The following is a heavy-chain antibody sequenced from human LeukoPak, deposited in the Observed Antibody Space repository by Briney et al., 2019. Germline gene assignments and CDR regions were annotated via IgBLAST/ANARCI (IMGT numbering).Heavy chain of an antibody. CDR3: ARVGSGWLDV. Sequence: SQTLSLTCTVSGGSISSGGYYWSWIRQPPGKGLEWIGYIYHSGSTYYNPSLKSRVTISVDRSKNQFSLKLSSVTAADTAVYYCARVGSGWLDVWGKGTTVTVSS. J-gene: IGHJ6*04. D-gene: IGHD6-19*01. CDR2: IYHSGST. V-gene: IGHV4-30-2*01. CDR1: GGSISSGGYY.